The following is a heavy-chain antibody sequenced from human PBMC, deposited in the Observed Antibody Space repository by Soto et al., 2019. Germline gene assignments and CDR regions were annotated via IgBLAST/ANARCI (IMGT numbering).Heavy chain of an antibody. Sequence: SVKVSCKASGGTFSSYAISWVRQAPGQGLEWMGGIIPIFGTANYAQKFQGRVTITADESTSTAYMELSSLRSEDTAVYYCARGYNWNDRVRHDAFDISGQGTTVTVSS. V-gene: IGHV1-69*13. CDR3: ARGYNWNDRVRHDAFDI. D-gene: IGHD1-20*01. J-gene: IGHJ3*02. CDR1: GGTFSSYA. CDR2: IIPIFGTA.